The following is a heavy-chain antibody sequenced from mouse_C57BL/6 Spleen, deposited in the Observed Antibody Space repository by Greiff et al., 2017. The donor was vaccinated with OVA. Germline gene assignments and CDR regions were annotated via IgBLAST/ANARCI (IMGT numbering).Heavy chain of an antibody. J-gene: IGHJ4*01. CDR3: ARGGLRGAMDY. CDR2: ISYAGSN. V-gene: IGHV3-6*01. Sequence: DVQLQESGPGLVKPSQSLSLTCSVSGFSITSGYFWYWLRPLPGNKLEWMCYISYAGSNNYTPSLQNRISISRDTAKNHLFLTLNSVTTGDTATDSCARGGLRGAMDYWGQGTSVTVSS. D-gene: IGHD2-2*01. CDR1: GFSITSGYF.